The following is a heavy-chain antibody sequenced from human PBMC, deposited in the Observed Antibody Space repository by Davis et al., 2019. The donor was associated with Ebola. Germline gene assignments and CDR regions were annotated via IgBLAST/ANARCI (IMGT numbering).Heavy chain of an antibody. V-gene: IGHV3-43*02. CDR2: ISGDGSDT. D-gene: IGHD1-1*01. CDR1: GFKFDDYA. J-gene: IGHJ4*02. CDR3: AKSRGYADPYFDS. Sequence: GESLKISCVASGFKFDDYAMHWVRQAPGKGLEWISHISGDGSDTSYADSVTGRFTFSRDNSNNSLYLQMHSLRRDDSALYYCAKSRGYADPYFDSWGQGTLVTVSS.